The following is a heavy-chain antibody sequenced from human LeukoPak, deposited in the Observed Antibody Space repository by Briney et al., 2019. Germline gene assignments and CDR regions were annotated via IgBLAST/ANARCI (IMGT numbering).Heavy chain of an antibody. CDR2: ISGSGGGT. CDR1: GFTFGSYFRSYV. J-gene: IGHJ4*02. D-gene: IGHD5-18*01. Sequence: QPGGSLRLSCAASGFTFGSYFRSYVMSWVRQAPGKGLEWVSAISGSGGGTYYADSVKGRFTISRDNSKNTLYVQMNSLRAEDTAVYYCAKDGRRGYSYGYYPDYWGQGTLVTVSS. V-gene: IGHV3-23*01. CDR3: AKDGRRGYSYGYYPDY.